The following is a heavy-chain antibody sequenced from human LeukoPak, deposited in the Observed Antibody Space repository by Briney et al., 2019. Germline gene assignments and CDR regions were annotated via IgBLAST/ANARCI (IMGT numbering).Heavy chain of an antibody. CDR2: IYSGGST. CDR3: ARDPSNGWYYFDY. CDR1: GFTVSSNY. Sequence: PGGSLRLSCAASGFTVSSNYMSWVRPAPGKGLEWVSVIYSGGSTYYADSVKGRFSISRDNSKNTLYLQMNSLRAEDTAVYYCARDPSNGWYYFDYWGQGTLVTVSS. J-gene: IGHJ4*02. D-gene: IGHD6-19*01. V-gene: IGHV3-66*01.